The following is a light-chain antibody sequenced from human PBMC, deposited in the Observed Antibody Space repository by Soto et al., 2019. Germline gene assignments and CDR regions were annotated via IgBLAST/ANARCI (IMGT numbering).Light chain of an antibody. CDR1: QGIRND. CDR3: LQQNSYPLT. J-gene: IGKJ4*01. Sequence: DIQMTQSPSSLSASVGDRVTITCRASQGIRNDLAWYQEKPGKAPKRLIYVASRLQSGVPSRFSGSVSGTEFTLTISSLQPEDSATYYCLQQNSYPLTFGGGTKV. V-gene: IGKV1-17*01. CDR2: VAS.